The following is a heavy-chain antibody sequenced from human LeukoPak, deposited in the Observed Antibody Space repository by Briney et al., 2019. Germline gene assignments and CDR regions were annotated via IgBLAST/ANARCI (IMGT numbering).Heavy chain of an antibody. Sequence: GGSLRLSCAASGFTFSSYSMSWVRQAPGKGLEWVSAISGSGGSTYYADSVKGRFTISRDNSKNTLYLQMNSLRAEDTAVYYCAKGNSGSYPNYYYYMDVWGKGTTVTVSS. V-gene: IGHV3-23*01. J-gene: IGHJ6*03. CDR1: GFTFSSYS. CDR3: AKGNSGSYPNYYYYMDV. D-gene: IGHD1-26*01. CDR2: ISGSGGST.